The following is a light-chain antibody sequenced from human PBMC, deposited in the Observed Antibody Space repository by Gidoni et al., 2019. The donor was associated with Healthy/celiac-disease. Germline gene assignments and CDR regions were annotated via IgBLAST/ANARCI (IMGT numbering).Light chain of an antibody. CDR2: AAS. V-gene: IGKV1-39*01. Sequence: DIQMTQSPSSLSASVGDRVTITCRASQSISSYLNWYQQKLGKAPKLLIYAASSLQSGVPSRCSGSGSGTDFTLTISSLQPEDFATYYCQQSYSTLSAFGQGTKLEIK. CDR1: QSISSY. J-gene: IGKJ2*01. CDR3: QQSYSTLSA.